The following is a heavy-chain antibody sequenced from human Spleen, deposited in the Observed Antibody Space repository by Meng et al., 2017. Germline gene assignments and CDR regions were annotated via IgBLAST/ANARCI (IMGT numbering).Heavy chain of an antibody. J-gene: IGHJ3*01. CDR2: IFYSGST. CDR3: ARKKKKNPFDV. Sequence: QLEESSPGLVRPSESLPLTCNVPGGFVNSGLYYWHWIRQPPGKGLEWIGYIFYSGSTNYNPSLRSRATISVDASQNHFSLNLTSVTAADTAVYYCARKKKKNPFDVWAQGTLVTVSS. CDR1: GGFVNSGLYY. V-gene: IGHV4-61*03.